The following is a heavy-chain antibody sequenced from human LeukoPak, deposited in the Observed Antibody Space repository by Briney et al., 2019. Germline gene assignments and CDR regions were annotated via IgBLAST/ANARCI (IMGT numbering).Heavy chain of an antibody. J-gene: IGHJ4*02. CDR2: IRAGGYDT. CDR3: VKTRVTVNCGPLGPFDF. D-gene: IGHD2-21*01. CDR1: GFTFNNYA. Sequence: HPGGSLRLSCAASGFTFNNYAMSWVRQAPGKGLEWVSGIRAGGYDTYHADSVKDRFTISRNTSKNTLELQMNSLRVEDTAIYYCVKTRVTVNCGPLGPFDFWGQGALVTVSS. V-gene: IGHV3-23*01.